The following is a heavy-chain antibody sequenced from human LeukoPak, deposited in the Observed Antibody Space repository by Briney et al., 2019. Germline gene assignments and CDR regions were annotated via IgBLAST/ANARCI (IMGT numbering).Heavy chain of an antibody. Sequence: ASVKVSCKASGYTFTSYGLSWVRQAPGQGLEWMGWISAYNGNTNYAQKLQGRVTMTTDTSTSTAYMELRSLRSDDTAVYYCARESSTSYHIAFDIWGQGTMVTVSS. D-gene: IGHD2-2*01. CDR2: ISAYNGNT. CDR1: GYTFTSYG. J-gene: IGHJ3*02. CDR3: ARESSTSYHIAFDI. V-gene: IGHV1-18*01.